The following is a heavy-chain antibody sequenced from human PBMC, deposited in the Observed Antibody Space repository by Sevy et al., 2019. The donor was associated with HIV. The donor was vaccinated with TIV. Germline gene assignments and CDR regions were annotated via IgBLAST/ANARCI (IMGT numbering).Heavy chain of an antibody. CDR1: GYTFTDYY. V-gene: IGHV1-2*02. J-gene: IGHJ4*02. Sequence: ASVKVSCKASGYTFTDYYIHWVRQAPGQGLEWVGWMNPSSGATLYAQKFKARVTMTRDTSMTTAYMDLTNLESDDTAVYFCARALKGTYCSDSNCRYFASWGQGTRVTVSS. CDR3: ARALKGTYCSDSNCRYFAS. D-gene: IGHD2-15*01. CDR2: MNPSSGAT.